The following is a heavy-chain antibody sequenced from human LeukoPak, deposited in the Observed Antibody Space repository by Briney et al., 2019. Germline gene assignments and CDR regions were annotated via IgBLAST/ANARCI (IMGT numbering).Heavy chain of an antibody. Sequence: GGSLRLSCAASGFTFSSYAMSWVRQAPGKGLEWVSAISGSGGSTYYADSEKGRFTISRDNSKNTLYLQMNSLRAEDTAVYYCATRPITTVVTTDYWGQRTLVTVSS. CDR3: ATRPITTVVTTDY. CDR1: GFTFSSYA. CDR2: ISGSGGST. J-gene: IGHJ4*02. D-gene: IGHD4-23*01. V-gene: IGHV3-23*01.